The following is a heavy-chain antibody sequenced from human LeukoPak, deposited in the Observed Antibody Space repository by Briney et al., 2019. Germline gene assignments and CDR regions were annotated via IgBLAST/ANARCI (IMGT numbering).Heavy chain of an antibody. J-gene: IGHJ5*02. D-gene: IGHD3-10*01. Sequence: ASVKVSCEASGFTFTNYYSTWVRQAPGQGLEWMGWISAYNGKTNYAQNLQDRVTMTTDTTTSTAYMEVRSLRSDDTAVYYCARVDNYDSGTYYMDWLDPWGQGTLVTVSS. CDR3: ARVDNYDSGTYYMDWLDP. CDR1: GFTFTNYY. V-gene: IGHV1-18*01. CDR2: ISAYNGKT.